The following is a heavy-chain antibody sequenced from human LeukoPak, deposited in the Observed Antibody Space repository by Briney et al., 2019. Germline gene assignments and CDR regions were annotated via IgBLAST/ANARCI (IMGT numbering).Heavy chain of an antibody. CDR2: IYSSGST. V-gene: IGHV4-61*02. D-gene: IGHD3-16*01. J-gene: IGHJ4*02. Sequence: SETLSLTCIVSGGSITSGSYYWNWIRQPAGKGLEWIGRIYSSGSTNYNPSLKSRVTISVDTSKNQFSLNLNPVTAADTAVYYCARGRLGDSFDYWGQGILVTVSS. CDR3: ARGRLGDSFDY. CDR1: GGSITSGSYY.